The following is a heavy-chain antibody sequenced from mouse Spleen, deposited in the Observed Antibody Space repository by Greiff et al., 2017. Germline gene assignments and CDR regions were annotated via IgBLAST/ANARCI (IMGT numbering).Heavy chain of an antibody. V-gene: IGHV8-12*01. Sequence: QVTLKESGPGILQPSQTLSLTCSFSGFSLSTSGMGVSWIRQPSGKGLEWLTHIYWDDDKRYNPSLKSRLTISKDTSRNQVFLKITSVDTADTATYYCAAFYGSSYDAYWGQGTLVTVSA. CDR3: AAFYGSSYDAY. D-gene: IGHD1-1*01. J-gene: IGHJ3*01. CDR2: IYWDDDK. CDR1: GFSLSTSGMG.